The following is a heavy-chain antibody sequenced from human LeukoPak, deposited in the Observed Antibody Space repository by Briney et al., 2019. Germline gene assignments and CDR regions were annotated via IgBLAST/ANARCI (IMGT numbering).Heavy chain of an antibody. Sequence: ASVKVSCKASGGTFSSYAISWVRQAPGQGLEWMGGIIPIFGTANYAQKFQGRVTIAADESTSTAYMELSSLRSEDTAVYYCARSPYGDYVPDYWGQGTLVTVSS. V-gene: IGHV1-69*13. CDR3: ARSPYGDYVPDY. CDR1: GGTFSSYA. J-gene: IGHJ4*02. D-gene: IGHD4-17*01. CDR2: IIPIFGTA.